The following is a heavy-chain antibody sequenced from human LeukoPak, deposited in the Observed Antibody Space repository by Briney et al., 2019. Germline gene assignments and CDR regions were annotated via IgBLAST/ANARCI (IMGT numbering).Heavy chain of an antibody. Sequence: GASVKVSCKASGYTFTGYYMHWVRQAPGQGLEWMGGIIPIFGTANYAQKFQGRVTITADESTSTAYMELSSLRSEDTAVYYCARTESEEYYYGSGSRNYYYYYMDVWGKGTTVTVSS. CDR3: ARTESEEYYYGSGSRNYYYYYMDV. CDR2: IIPIFGTA. D-gene: IGHD3-10*01. J-gene: IGHJ6*03. CDR1: GYTFTGYY. V-gene: IGHV1-69*13.